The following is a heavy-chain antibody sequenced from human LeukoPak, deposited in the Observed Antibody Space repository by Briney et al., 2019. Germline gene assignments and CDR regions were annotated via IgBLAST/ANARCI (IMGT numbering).Heavy chain of an antibody. CDR3: ARGSQRYDRAFDI. J-gene: IGHJ3*02. CDR1: GGSISSYY. D-gene: IGHD3-22*01. V-gene: IGHV4-59*01. Sequence: PSETLSLTCTVSGGSISSYYWSWIRQPPGKGLEWIGYIYYSGSTNYNPSLKSRVTISVDTSKNQFSLKLSSVTAADTAVYYCARGSQRYDRAFDIWGQGTMVTVSS. CDR2: IYYSGST.